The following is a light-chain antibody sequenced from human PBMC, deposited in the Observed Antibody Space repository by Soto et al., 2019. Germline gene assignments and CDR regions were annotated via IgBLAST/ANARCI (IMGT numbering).Light chain of an antibody. J-gene: IGLJ1*01. CDR2: EVV. CDR3: KSYAGRKTYV. Sequence: QSVLTQPPSASGSPGQSVTISGTGTKNDIGVYDFVSWYQHHPGKAPRLIIYEVVQRPAGVPDRFSGSKSGNTASLPVPGLLAGDVADYFCKSYAGRKTYVFGSGTKVTAL. V-gene: IGLV2-8*01. CDR1: KNDIGVYDF.